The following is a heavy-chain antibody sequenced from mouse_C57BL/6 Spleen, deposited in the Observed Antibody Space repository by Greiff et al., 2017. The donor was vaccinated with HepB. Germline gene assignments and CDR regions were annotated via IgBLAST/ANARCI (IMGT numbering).Heavy chain of an antibody. Sequence: QVQLQQSGAELVRPGTSVKVSCKASGYAFTNYLIEWVKQRPGQGLEWIGVINPGSGGTNYNEKFKGKATLTADKSSSTAYMQLSSLTSEDSAVYFCARRDYYGSPFAYWGQGTLVTVSA. CDR3: ARRDYYGSPFAY. J-gene: IGHJ3*01. V-gene: IGHV1-54*01. D-gene: IGHD1-1*01. CDR2: INPGSGGT. CDR1: GYAFTNYL.